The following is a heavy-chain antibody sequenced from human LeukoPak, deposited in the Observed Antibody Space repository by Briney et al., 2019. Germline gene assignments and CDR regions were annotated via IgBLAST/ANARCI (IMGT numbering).Heavy chain of an antibody. V-gene: IGHV4-39*01. Sequence: SATLSLTCTVSGGSLSSSSYYWGWIRLPPGKGLEWIGSIYYSGSNYYNPSLKSRVTISVDTSKNQFSLKLSSVTAADTAVYYCAREDIVVVPAVDYWGQGTLVTVSS. CDR2: IYYSGSN. CDR3: AREDIVVVPAVDY. CDR1: GGSLSSSSYY. J-gene: IGHJ4*02. D-gene: IGHD2-2*01.